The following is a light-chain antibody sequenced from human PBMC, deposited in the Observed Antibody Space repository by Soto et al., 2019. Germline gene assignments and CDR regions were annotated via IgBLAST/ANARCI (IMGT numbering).Light chain of an antibody. Sequence: EIVMTQSPGTLSVSPGERATLSCRASQSITNNLAWYQQKVGQAPRLLIYGASTRATGIPARFRGSGSGTEFTITISSLESEDFAVYYCQQYNHWPPKMAFGQGTKVEIK. CDR1: QSITNN. V-gene: IGKV3-15*01. CDR3: QQYNHWPPKMA. J-gene: IGKJ1*01. CDR2: GAS.